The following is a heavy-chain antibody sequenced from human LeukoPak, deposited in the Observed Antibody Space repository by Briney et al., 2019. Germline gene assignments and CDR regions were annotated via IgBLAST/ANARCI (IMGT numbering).Heavy chain of an antibody. CDR3: AKDNSHVGDSEERATYGLDV. J-gene: IGHJ6*02. V-gene: IGHV3-23*01. CDR1: GFTFSSYE. CDR2: ISGSGGTT. D-gene: IGHD3-3*01. Sequence: GGSLRLSCAASGFTFSSYEMNWVRQAPGKGLEWVSAISGSGGTTYYADSVKGRFTFSRDSSKNTLFLQMNSLRAEDTAVYYCAKDNSHVGDSEERATYGLDVWGQGTTVTVSS.